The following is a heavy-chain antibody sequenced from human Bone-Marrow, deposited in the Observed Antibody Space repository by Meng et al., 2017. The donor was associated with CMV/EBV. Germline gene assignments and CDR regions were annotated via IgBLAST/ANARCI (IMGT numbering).Heavy chain of an antibody. D-gene: IGHD1-26*01. Sequence: QVQVVESGGGVVQPGGSLRLSCAASGFTLSSYGMNWVRQAPGKGLEWVAFIRYDGSNKYYADSVKGRFTISRDNSKNTLYLQMNSLRAEDTAVYYCAKEGSGSYPLGYWGQGTLVTVSS. CDR1: GFTLSSYG. CDR2: IRYDGSNK. J-gene: IGHJ4*02. CDR3: AKEGSGSYPLGY. V-gene: IGHV3-30*02.